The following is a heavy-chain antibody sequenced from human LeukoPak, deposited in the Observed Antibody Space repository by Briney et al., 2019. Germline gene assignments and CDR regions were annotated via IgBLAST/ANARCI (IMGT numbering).Heavy chain of an antibody. CDR2: INHSGST. V-gene: IGHV4-34*01. CDR1: GGSFSGCY. CDR3: ARGRYGMDV. J-gene: IGHJ6*04. Sequence: SETLSLTCAVYGGSFSGCYWSWIRQPPGKGLEWIGEINHSGSTNYNPSLKSRVTISVDTSKNQFSLKLSSVTAADTAVYYCARGRYGMDVWGKGTTVTVSS.